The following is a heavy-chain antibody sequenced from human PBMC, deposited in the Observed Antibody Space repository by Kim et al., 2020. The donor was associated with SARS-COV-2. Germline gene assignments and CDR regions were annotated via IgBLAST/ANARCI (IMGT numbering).Heavy chain of an antibody. CDR2: ST. Sequence: STNCHPSLKSRVTMSVDMSKNQISLKLSSVTAADTAVYYCARGWATTYDYWGQGTLVTVSS. V-gene: IGHV4-4*07. D-gene: IGHD1-26*01. CDR3: ARGWATTYDY. J-gene: IGHJ4*02.